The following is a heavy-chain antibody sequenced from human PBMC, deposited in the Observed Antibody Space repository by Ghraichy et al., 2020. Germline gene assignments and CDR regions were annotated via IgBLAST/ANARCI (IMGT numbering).Heavy chain of an antibody. V-gene: IGHV4-39*01. CDR3: ARYAIGTMLDN. D-gene: IGHD1-1*01. CDR2: ILHGGST. CDR1: GGSVSSSSDY. Sequence: SQNLSLTCTVSGGSVSSSSDYWGWIRQPPGKGLEWIGNILHGGSTFYNPSLRGRVTISVDTSKNQFSLKLSSVTAADSAMYYCARYAIGTMLDNWGQGTLVTVS. J-gene: IGHJ4*02.